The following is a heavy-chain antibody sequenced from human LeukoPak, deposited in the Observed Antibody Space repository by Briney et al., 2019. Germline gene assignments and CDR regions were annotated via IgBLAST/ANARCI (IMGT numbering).Heavy chain of an antibody. CDR2: ISGSGGST. D-gene: IGHD3-10*01. CDR1: GFTFSTYD. V-gene: IGHV3-23*01. CDR3: AKRWSYYFDY. J-gene: IGHJ4*02. Sequence: PGGSLRLSCAASGFTFSTYDMSWVRQAPGQGLEWVSAISGSGGSTYYADSVKGRFTISRDNSKNTLYLQMNSLRAEDTAVYYCAKRWSYYFDYWGQGALVTVSS.